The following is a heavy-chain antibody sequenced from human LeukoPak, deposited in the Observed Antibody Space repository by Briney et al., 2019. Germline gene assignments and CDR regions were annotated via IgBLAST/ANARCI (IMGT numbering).Heavy chain of an antibody. Sequence: PGGSVRLSCAASGFTFDDYAMNWVRQAPGKGLEWVSGINWNGGSTYYRDSVKGRFTISRDNAKNSLYLQMNSLRAEDTALYYCARVKGSGYRNSIDYWGQGTLVTVSS. CDR2: INWNGGST. J-gene: IGHJ4*02. CDR1: GFTFDDYA. D-gene: IGHD3-3*01. CDR3: ARVKGSGYRNSIDY. V-gene: IGHV3-20*04.